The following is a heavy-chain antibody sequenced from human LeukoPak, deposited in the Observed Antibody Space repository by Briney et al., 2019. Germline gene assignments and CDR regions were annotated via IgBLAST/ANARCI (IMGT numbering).Heavy chain of an antibody. Sequence: PGGSLRLSCAASGFIFSNYGMHWVRQAPGKGLEWVAFIRYDGSNKYYADSVKGRFTISRDNSKNTLYLQMNSLRAEDTAVYYCAKLITTAMVNYFDYWGQGTLVTVSS. J-gene: IGHJ4*02. CDR1: GFIFSNYG. CDR2: IRYDGSNK. CDR3: AKLITTAMVNYFDY. V-gene: IGHV3-30*02. D-gene: IGHD5-18*01.